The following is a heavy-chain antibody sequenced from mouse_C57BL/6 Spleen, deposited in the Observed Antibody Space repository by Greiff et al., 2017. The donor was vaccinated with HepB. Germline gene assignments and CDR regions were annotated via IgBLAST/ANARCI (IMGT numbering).Heavy chain of an antibody. CDR2: ISNLAYSI. D-gene: IGHD1-1*01. V-gene: IGHV5-15*01. J-gene: IGHJ4*01. CDR3: ARHGGYYGSSYEGYYAMDY. Sequence: DVKVVESGGGLVQPGGSLKLSCAASGFTFSDYGMAWVRQAPRKGPEWVAFISNLAYSIYYADTVTGRVTITRENAKNTRYLEMSSLRSEDTAMYYCARHGGYYGSSYEGYYAMDYWVQGSSVTVSS. CDR1: GFTFSDYG.